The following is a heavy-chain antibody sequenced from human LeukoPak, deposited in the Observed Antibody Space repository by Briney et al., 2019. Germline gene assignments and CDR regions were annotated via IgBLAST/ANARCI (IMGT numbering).Heavy chain of an antibody. CDR2: IRGNADTT. J-gene: IGHJ4*02. D-gene: IGHD3-22*01. V-gene: IGHV3-23*01. Sequence: AGGSLRLSCAASGFIFNNYGMSWVRQAPGKGLEWVSAIRGNADTTYYADSVKGRFTIFRDNYNNMLYLQMNSLRVEDTAVYYCAKGHGDASGYYYFDSWGQGTLVTVSS. CDR3: AKGHGDASGYYYFDS. CDR1: GFIFNNYG.